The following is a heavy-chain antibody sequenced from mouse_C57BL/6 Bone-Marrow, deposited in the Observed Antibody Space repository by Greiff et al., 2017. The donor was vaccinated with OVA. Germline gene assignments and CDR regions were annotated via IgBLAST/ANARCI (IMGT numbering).Heavy chain of an antibody. CDR3: ASIASYLARTDY. D-gene: IGHD1-3*01. CDR1: GYTFTSYW. Sequence: QVQLQQPGTELVKPGASVKLSCKASGYTFTSYWMHWVKQRPGQGLEWIGNINPSNGGTNYNEKFKSKATLTVDKSSSTAYMQLSSLTSEDSAVYYYASIASYLARTDYWGQGTTLTVSS. CDR2: INPSNGGT. V-gene: IGHV1-53*01. J-gene: IGHJ2*01.